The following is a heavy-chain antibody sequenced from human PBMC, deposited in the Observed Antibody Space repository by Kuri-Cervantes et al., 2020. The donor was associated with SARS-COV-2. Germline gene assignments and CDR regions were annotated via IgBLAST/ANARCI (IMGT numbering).Heavy chain of an antibody. J-gene: IGHJ3*02. CDR1: GGAINSYNW. D-gene: IGHD2-2*02. CDR2: IFHDGST. CDR3: ARESTYTFDI. V-gene: IGHV4-4*02. Sequence: SETLSLTCAVSGGAINSYNWWTWVRQPPGKGLQWIGEIFHDGSTKFNQSLSFRGRVTMSLDKSKNQFSLNLTSVTAADTSVYYCARESTYTFDIWGQGTLVTVSS.